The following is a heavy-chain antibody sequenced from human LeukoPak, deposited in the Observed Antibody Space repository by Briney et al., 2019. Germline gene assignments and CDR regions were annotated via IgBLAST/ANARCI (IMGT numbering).Heavy chain of an antibody. D-gene: IGHD1-14*01. Sequence: SVKVSCKASGGTFSSYAISWVRQAPGQGLEWMGGIIPIFGTANYAQKFQGRVTITADESTSTAYMELSSLRSEDTAVYYCARVYNLGYFFDYWGQGTLVTVSS. CDR1: GGTFSSYA. V-gene: IGHV1-69*13. CDR2: IIPIFGTA. CDR3: ARVYNLGYFFDY. J-gene: IGHJ4*02.